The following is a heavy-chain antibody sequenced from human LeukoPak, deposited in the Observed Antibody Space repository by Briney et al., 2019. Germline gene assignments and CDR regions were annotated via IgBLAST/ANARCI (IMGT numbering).Heavy chain of an antibody. Sequence: GGSLRLSCAASGFTFSSYGMHWVRQAPGKGLEWVAVIWYDGSSKYYADSVKGRFTISRDNSKNTLYLQMNSLRAEDTAVYYCARGRDLDYFDYWGQGTLVTVSS. CDR2: IWYDGSSK. V-gene: IGHV3-33*01. CDR1: GFTFSSYG. CDR3: ARGRDLDYFDY. J-gene: IGHJ4*02.